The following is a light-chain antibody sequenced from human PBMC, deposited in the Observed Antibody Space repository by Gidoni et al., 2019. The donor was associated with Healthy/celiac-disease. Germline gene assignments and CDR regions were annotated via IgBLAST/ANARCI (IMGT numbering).Light chain of an antibody. J-gene: IGKJ2*01. CDR1: QGISSA. CDR3: QQFNSYPHT. Sequence: AIQLTQSPSSLSASVGDRVTITCRASQGISSALAWYQQKPGKVPKLLIYDASSLESGVPSRFSGSGSGTDFTLTISSLQPEDFATYYCQQFNSYPHTFGQXTKLEIK. CDR2: DAS. V-gene: IGKV1-13*02.